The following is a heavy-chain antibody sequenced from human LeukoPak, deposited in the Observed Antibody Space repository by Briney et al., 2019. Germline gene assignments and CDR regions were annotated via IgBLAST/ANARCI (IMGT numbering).Heavy chain of an antibody. V-gene: IGHV4-39*01. Sequence: PSETLSLTCTVSGGSISNTNYYWGWIRQPPEKGLEWIGSIYYSGSTYYNPSLKSRVTISVDTSKNQFSLELTSVTAADTAVYYCARVDIVVLPSADFDYWGQGTLVTVSS. J-gene: IGHJ4*02. D-gene: IGHD2-2*01. CDR1: GGSISNTNYY. CDR3: ARVDIVVLPSADFDY. CDR2: IYYSGST.